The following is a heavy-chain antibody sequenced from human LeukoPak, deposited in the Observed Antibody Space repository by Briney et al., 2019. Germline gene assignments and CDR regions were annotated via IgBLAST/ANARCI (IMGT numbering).Heavy chain of an antibody. V-gene: IGHV3-30-3*01. CDR2: ISYDGSNK. CDR1: GFTFSSYA. Sequence: GGSLRLSCAPSGFTFSSYAMHWVRQAPGKGLGWVAVISYDGSNKYYADSVKGRFTISRDNSKNTLYLQMNSLRAENTAVYYCARLAGREFDYWGQGTLVTVSS. CDR3: ARLAGREFDY. J-gene: IGHJ4*02. D-gene: IGHD3-10*01.